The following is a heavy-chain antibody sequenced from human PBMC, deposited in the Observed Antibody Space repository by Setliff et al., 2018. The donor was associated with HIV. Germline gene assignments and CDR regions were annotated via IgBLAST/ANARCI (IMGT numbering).Heavy chain of an antibody. CDR2: IYYSGNT. D-gene: IGHD6-13*01. Sequence: SETLSLTCTVSGGSISSTSYYWSWIRQPPGKGLEWIGSIYYSGNTYYNPSLKSRVTISVDTSKNQFSLKLSPVTAADTAVYYCARARGRIAAAGRPYFDYWGQGTLVTVSS. CDR1: GGSISSTSYY. J-gene: IGHJ4*02. CDR3: ARARGRIAAAGRPYFDY. V-gene: IGHV4-39*01.